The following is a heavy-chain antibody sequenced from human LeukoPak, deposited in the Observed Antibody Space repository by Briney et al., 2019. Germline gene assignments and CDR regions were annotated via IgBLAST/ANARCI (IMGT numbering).Heavy chain of an antibody. CDR1: GASISSYY. CDR2: IYYSGST. V-gene: IGHV4-59*01. Sequence: PSETLSLTCTVSGASISSYYWSWIRQPPGKGLEWIGYIYYSGSTNYNPSLKSRVTISVDTSKNQCSLKLSSVTAADTAVYYCARGGGIAAAGYYYYYMDVWGKGTTVTVSS. J-gene: IGHJ6*03. CDR3: ARGGGIAAAGYYYYYMDV. D-gene: IGHD6-13*01.